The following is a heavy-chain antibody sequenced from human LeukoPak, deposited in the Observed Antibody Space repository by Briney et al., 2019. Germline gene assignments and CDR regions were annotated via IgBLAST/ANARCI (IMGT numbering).Heavy chain of an antibody. Sequence: GGSLRLSCAASGFTFSSYWMSWVRQAPGKGLQWVANIKQDGSEKNYVDSVKGRFSISRDNAKNSLYLQMNSLRAEDTAVYYCAELGITMIGGVWGKGTTVTISS. V-gene: IGHV3-7*01. J-gene: IGHJ6*04. CDR3: AELGITMIGGV. CDR2: IKQDGSEK. CDR1: GFTFSSYW. D-gene: IGHD3-10*02.